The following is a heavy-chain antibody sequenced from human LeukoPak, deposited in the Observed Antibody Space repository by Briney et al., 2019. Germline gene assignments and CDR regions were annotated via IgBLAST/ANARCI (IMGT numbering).Heavy chain of an antibody. CDR3: ERRGTSGWAYYFDF. CDR1: GDSITTSSNY. D-gene: IGHD6-19*01. CDR2: VYRSGSS. V-gene: IGHV4-39*01. J-gene: IGHJ4*02. Sequence: PSETLSLTCTVSGDSITTSSNYWGWIRQLPGKGLEWIGSVYRSGSSYYNPSLNNRVSISVNTAKNPFTLNLNSVTAADTVVYYCERRGTSGWAYYFDFWGQGSLLTASS.